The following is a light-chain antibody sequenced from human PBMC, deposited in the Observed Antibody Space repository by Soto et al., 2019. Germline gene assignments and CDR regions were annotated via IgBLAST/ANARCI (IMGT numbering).Light chain of an antibody. CDR3: QHYNNWPPCT. CDR1: QSVSNN. J-gene: IGKJ1*01. V-gene: IGKV3-15*01. CDR2: DAS. Sequence: ILMTQYPATLSVSPGERATLSCRASQSVSNNLAWYQQKPGQAPRLLIYDASTRATGIPARFSGSGSGTEFTLTITGLQSEDFAVYYCQHYNNWPPCTFGQANKVEIK.